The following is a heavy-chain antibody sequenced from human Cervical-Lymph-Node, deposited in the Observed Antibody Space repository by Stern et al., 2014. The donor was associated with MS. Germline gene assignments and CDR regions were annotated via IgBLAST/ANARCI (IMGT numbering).Heavy chain of an antibody. J-gene: IGHJ4*02. D-gene: IGHD3-3*01. CDR3: TRGWSA. CDR1: GYTFTSDD. CDR2: MNPDSGDT. V-gene: IGHV1-8*01. Sequence: QLVQSGAEGRKPGASVKVSCKASGYTFTSDDINWVRQVPGQGLEWMGWMNPDSGDTGYAQKFRGKFTITRDLSINTAYMEMNSLKFEDTAVYYCTRGWSAWGQGTLVTVSS.